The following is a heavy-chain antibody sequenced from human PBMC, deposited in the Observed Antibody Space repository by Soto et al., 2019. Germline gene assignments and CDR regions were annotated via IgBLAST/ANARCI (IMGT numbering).Heavy chain of an antibody. D-gene: IGHD3-22*01. J-gene: IGHJ4*02. CDR2: ITYDGTTK. Sequence: GGSPRPFCGASAFTLGNYAMHWVSQAPGKGLARVAVITYDGTTKYYADSVRGRSTISRDNSKNTLYLQMNSLRAEDTAVYYCAVSSYYDSSGYSYYFAYWGQGTLVTVSS. CDR3: AVSSYYDSSGYSYYFAY. V-gene: IGHV3-30*08. CDR1: AFTLGNYA.